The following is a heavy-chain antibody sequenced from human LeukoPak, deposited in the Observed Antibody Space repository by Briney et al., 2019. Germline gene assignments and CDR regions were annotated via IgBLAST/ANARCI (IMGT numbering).Heavy chain of an antibody. CDR1: GGSISSYY. J-gene: IGHJ4*02. Sequence: SETLSLTXAVSGGSISSYYWSWIRRPPGQGLEWSGYIYYSGSTNYNPSLKRRVTISVATSKNQFSLKLSSVTAADTAVYYCARALLDFWSGYYYYFDYWGQGTLVTVSS. CDR2: IYYSGST. D-gene: IGHD3-3*01. CDR3: ARALLDFWSGYYYYFDY. V-gene: IGHV4-59*01.